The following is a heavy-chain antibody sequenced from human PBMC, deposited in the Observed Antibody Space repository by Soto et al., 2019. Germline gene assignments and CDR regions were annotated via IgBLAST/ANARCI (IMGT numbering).Heavy chain of an antibody. Sequence: GGSLRLSCVASGFTLSTHSMNWVRQGPGKGLEWISYITSSSGTIYYSDSVKGRFTISRDNAKNSLFLQMNSLRAEDTAVYYCARLAPGAIFGVGAPKPFDYWGQGTLVTVSS. CDR2: ITSSSGTI. J-gene: IGHJ4*02. V-gene: IGHV3-48*01. D-gene: IGHD3-3*01. CDR3: ARLAPGAIFGVGAPKPFDY. CDR1: GFTLSTHS.